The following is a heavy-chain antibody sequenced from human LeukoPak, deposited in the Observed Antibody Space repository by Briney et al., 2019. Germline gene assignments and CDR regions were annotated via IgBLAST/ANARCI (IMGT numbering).Heavy chain of an antibody. V-gene: IGHV3-30*04. CDR1: GFTFNSYA. J-gene: IGHJ4*02. CDR2: ISYDGSDK. Sequence: GGSLRLSCAASGFTFNSYAMHWVRQAPGKGLEWVALISYDGSDKYYADSVKGRFTISRDNSKNTLYLQMNSLRAEDTAVYFCARDSGAFSNYVNVYWGQGTLVTVSS. D-gene: IGHD3-16*01. CDR3: ARDSGAFSNYVNVY.